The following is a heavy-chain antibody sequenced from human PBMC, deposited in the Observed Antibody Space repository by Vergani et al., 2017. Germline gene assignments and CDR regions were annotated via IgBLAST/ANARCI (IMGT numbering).Heavy chain of an antibody. D-gene: IGHD6-13*01. CDR3: ASHGAAAAVRGDYYYDGMDV. Sequence: QVQLQESGPGLVKPSETLSLTCTVSGGSISSYYWSWIRQPPGKGLEWIGYIYYSGSTNYNPSLKSRVTISVDTSKNQFSLKLSSVTAADTAVYYCASHGAAAAVRGDYYYDGMDVWGQGTTVTVSS. J-gene: IGHJ6*02. V-gene: IGHV4-59*01. CDR1: GGSISSYY. CDR2: IYYSGST.